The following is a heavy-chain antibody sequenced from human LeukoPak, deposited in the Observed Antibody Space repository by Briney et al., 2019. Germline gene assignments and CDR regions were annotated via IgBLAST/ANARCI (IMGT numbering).Heavy chain of an antibody. Sequence: PSETLSLTCNVSGGFFSSHFWTWIRQPPGKGLEWIGYIYYGGSANYSPSLRSRVTISVDMSKNQFSLKLNSVTAADTAIYYCARGIIAATGTYFDSWGQGTLVTVSS. CDR3: ARGIIAATGTYFDS. V-gene: IGHV4-59*11. CDR2: IYYGGSA. J-gene: IGHJ4*02. CDR1: GGFFSSHF. D-gene: IGHD6-13*01.